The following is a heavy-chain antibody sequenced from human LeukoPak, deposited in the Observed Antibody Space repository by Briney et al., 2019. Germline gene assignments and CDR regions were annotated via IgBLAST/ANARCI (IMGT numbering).Heavy chain of an antibody. CDR3: ARGNYLDY. CDR2: IYSGGTT. V-gene: IGHV3-53*01. CDR1: GFXVSSNY. Sequence: GGSLRLSCAASGFXVSSNYMNWVRQAPGKGLEWVSIIYSGGTTYYADSVKGRFTISRDYSKNTLYLQMNSLRAEDTAVYYCARGNYLDYWGQGTLVTVSS. J-gene: IGHJ4*02.